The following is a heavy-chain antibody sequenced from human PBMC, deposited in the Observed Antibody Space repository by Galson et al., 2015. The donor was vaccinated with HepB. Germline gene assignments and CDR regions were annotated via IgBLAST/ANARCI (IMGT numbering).Heavy chain of an antibody. CDR1: GFTFRGSA. J-gene: IGHJ4*02. CDR3: AGTAPYEHWRGPKLDY. D-gene: IGHD3-3*01. Sequence: SLRLSCAASGFTFRGSAMSWVRQAPGKGLDWVATISGGSENIFYADSVKGRFTISRDNSKNTLYLQMNSLRAEDTAVYYCAGTAPYEHWRGPKLDYWGQGSLVTVSS. CDR2: ISGGSENI. V-gene: IGHV3-23*01.